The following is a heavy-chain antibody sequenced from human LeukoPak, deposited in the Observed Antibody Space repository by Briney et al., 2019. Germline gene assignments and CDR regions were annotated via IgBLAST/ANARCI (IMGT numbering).Heavy chain of an antibody. CDR3: ARVEGAAAGTGLDFDL. J-gene: IGHJ4*02. V-gene: IGHV3-30*04. CDR1: GFTFAKHA. Sequence: GGSLRLSCAASGFTFAKHAMDWVRQAPGQGLEWVAVISSDGRNTYYADYVRGRFTISRDNSRNIVFLQMNSLRIDDTALYYCARVEGAAAGTGLDFDLWGQGTLVTVSS. D-gene: IGHD6-13*01. CDR2: ISSDGRNT.